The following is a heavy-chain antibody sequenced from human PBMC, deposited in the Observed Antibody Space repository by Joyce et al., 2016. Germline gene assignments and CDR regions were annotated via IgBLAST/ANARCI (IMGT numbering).Heavy chain of an antibody. CDR3: ARGNDYDYWSGYEAHYFDY. V-gene: IGHV4-59*01. CDR1: GGSISRYY. CDR2: RNHRGRT. J-gene: IGHJ4*02. D-gene: IGHD3-3*01. Sequence: QVQLQESGPGLVKPSETLSLSCTVSGGSISRYYWSWIRQPPGKGLEWIGYRNHRGRTNYNPSLKSRVTISVDTSKNEFSLKMTSVTAADTAVYYCARGNDYDYWSGYEAHYFDYWGQGTLVTVSS.